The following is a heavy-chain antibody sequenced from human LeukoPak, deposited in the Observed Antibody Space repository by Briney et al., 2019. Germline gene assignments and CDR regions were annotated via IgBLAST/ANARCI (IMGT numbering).Heavy chain of an antibody. CDR1: GGSISSSNW. CDR3: AKNHYDFWSGYYPEY. Sequence: SETLSLTCAVSGGSISSSNWWSGVRRPPGKGREGIGEIYHSGSTNYNPSLKRRVTISVDKSKNQFSLKLSSVPAADTAVYYCAKNHYDFWSGYYPEYWGQGTLVTVSS. V-gene: IGHV4-4*02. CDR2: IYHSGST. J-gene: IGHJ4*02. D-gene: IGHD3-3*01.